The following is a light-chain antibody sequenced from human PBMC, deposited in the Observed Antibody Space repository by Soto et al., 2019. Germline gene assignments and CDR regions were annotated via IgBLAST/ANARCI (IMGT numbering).Light chain of an antibody. V-gene: IGLV1-44*01. CDR2: SNN. J-gene: IGLJ1*01. CDR3: AAWDDSLNGLYV. CDR1: SSNIGSNT. Sequence: QSVLTHPPSASATPGQRVTISCSGSSSNIGSNTVNWYQQLPGTAPKLLIHSNNQRPSGVPDRFSGSKSGTSASLAISGLQSEDEADYYCAAWDDSLNGLYVFGTGTKVTV.